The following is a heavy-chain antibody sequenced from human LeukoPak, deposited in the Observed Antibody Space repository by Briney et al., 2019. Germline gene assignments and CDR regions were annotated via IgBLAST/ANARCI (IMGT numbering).Heavy chain of an antibody. CDR3: AKPLAVAGTAYFDY. CDR1: GFTFNTYA. V-gene: IGHV3-23*01. D-gene: IGHD6-19*01. Sequence: GGPLRLSCAASGFTFNTYAMTWVRQAPGKGLEWVSTISGSGGSTYYADSVKGRFTISRDNSKNTLYLQMNSLRAEDTAVYYCAKPLAVAGTAYFDYWGQGTLVTVSS. J-gene: IGHJ4*02. CDR2: ISGSGGST.